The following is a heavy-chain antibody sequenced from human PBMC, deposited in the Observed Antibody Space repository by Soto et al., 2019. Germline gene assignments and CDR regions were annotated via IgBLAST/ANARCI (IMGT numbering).Heavy chain of an antibody. CDR3: ARDEYYDFWSGYLNYGMDV. V-gene: IGHV1-2*04. CDR2: INPNSGGT. Sequence: ASVKVSCKASGYTFTGYYMHWVRQAPGQGLEWMGWINPNSGGTNYAQKFQGWVTTTRDTSISTAYMELSRLRSDDTAVYYCARDEYYDFWSGYLNYGMDVWGQGTTVTVSS. CDR1: GYTFTGYY. J-gene: IGHJ6*02. D-gene: IGHD3-3*01.